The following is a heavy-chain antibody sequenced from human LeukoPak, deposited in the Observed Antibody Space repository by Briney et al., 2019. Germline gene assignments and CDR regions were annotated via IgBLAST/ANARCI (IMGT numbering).Heavy chain of an antibody. CDR2: FKTNYNQV. V-gene: IGHV3-23*05. Sequence: LSGGSLRLSCVASGFTFSDYAMNWVRQAPGKGLEWVSTFKTNYNQVYYAESVRGRFTISTDNSENTAYLQMNSLRVEDTALYYCARSVPDYTRFDFWGQGALVTVSS. D-gene: IGHD4-11*01. CDR3: ARSVPDYTRFDF. CDR1: GFTFSDYA. J-gene: IGHJ4*02.